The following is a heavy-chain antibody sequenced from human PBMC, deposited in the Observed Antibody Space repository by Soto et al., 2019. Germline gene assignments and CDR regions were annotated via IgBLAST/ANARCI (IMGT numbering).Heavy chain of an antibody. D-gene: IGHD3-3*01. CDR1: GGSISSYY. J-gene: IGHJ5*02. CDR2: ICYSGST. Sequence: PSETLSLSCTVSGGSISSYYWSWIRQPPGKGLEWIGYICYSGSTNYNPSLKSRVTISVDTSKNQFSLKLSSVTAADTAVYYCGRAYYDFWSGYPRNWFDPWGQGTLVTVSS. V-gene: IGHV4-59*01. CDR3: GRAYYDFWSGYPRNWFDP.